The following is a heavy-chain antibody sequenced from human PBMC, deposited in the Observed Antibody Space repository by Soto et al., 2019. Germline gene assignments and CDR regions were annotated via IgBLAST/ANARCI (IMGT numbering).Heavy chain of an antibody. CDR2: IWYDGSNK. Sequence: ESGGGVVQPGRSLRLSCAASGFTFSSYGMHWVRQAPGKGLEWVAVIWYDGSNKYYADSVKGRFTISRDNSKNTLYLQMNSLRAEDTAVYYCARDGEPRNWNSNGGIGDYYYYGMDVWGQGTTVTVSS. V-gene: IGHV3-33*01. CDR3: ARDGEPRNWNSNGGIGDYYYYGMDV. CDR1: GFTFSSYG. J-gene: IGHJ6*02. D-gene: IGHD1-1*01.